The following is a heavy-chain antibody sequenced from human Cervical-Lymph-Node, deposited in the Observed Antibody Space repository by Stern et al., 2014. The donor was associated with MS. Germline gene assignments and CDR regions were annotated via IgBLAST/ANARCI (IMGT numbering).Heavy chain of an antibody. CDR1: GFTFGDYA. D-gene: IGHD6-13*01. V-gene: IGHV3-9*01. Sequence: EVQLVESGGGLVQPGRSLRLSCAASGFTFGDYAIHWVRQAPGKGLEWVSGVSFNSGTIHYAGSVKGRFTISRDNAKNSLYLEMNSLRADDTALYYCAKGAGIAAAGYYFDSWGQGTLVTVSS. J-gene: IGHJ4*02. CDR2: VSFNSGTI. CDR3: AKGAGIAAAGYYFDS.